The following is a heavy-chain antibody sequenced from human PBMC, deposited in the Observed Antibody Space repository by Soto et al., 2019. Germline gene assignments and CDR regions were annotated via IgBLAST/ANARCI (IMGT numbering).Heavy chain of an antibody. Sequence: GSLRLSCAASGFTFDSPYSHGMSWVRQSPGKGPEGVSTISSHGANTHYAESVKGRFTLSKAASRNTVPLHMNRRRARDTAPIFWFSWVSPHFDYWGHGTPVTVSS. CDR2: ISSHGANT. CDR1: GFTFDSPYSHG. J-gene: IGHJ4*01. D-gene: IGHD3-3*01. V-gene: IGHV3-23*01. CDR3: FSWVSPHFDY.